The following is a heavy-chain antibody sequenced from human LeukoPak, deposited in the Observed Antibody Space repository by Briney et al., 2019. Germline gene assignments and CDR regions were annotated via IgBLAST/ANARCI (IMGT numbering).Heavy chain of an antibody. CDR2: IYPGDSDT. V-gene: IGHV5-51*01. J-gene: IGHJ4*02. D-gene: IGHD5-24*01. CDR1: GYSFTSYW. CDR3: ARPTHRDGYTGAFDS. Sequence: GESLEISCKGSGYSFTSYWIGWVRQIPGKGLEWMGIIYPGDSDTRYSPSFQGQVTISADKSISTAYVQWSSLKASDSAMYYCARPTHRDGYTGAFDSWGQGTLVTVSS.